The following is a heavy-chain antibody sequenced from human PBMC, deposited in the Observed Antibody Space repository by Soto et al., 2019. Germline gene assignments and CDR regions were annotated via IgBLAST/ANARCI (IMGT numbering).Heavy chain of an antibody. Sequence: QVQLVQSGAEVKKPGASVKVSCKASGYTFSSYAISWVRQAPGQGLEWMGGIIPIFGTANYAQKFQGRVTITADESTSTAYMELSSLRSEDTAVYYCARGHMVVAASNYYYYYGMDVWGQGTTVTVSS. V-gene: IGHV1-69*01. CDR2: IIPIFGTA. J-gene: IGHJ6*02. CDR1: GYTFSSYA. CDR3: ARGHMVVAASNYYYYYGMDV. D-gene: IGHD2-15*01.